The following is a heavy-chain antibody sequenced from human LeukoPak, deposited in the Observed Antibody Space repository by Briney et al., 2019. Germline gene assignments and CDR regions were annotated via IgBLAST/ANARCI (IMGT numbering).Heavy chain of an antibody. V-gene: IGHV4-61*02. CDR3: ARVTGYMIEDYFDY. CDR2: VYTSGST. J-gene: IGHJ4*02. CDR1: GGSISSDNYS. Sequence: SETLSLTCTVSGGSISSDNYSWSWIRQPAGKGLEWIGRVYTSGSTNYNPSLKSRVTISVETSKNQFSLKLSSVTAADTAVYYCARVTGYMIEDYFDYWGQGTLVTVSS. D-gene: IGHD3-22*01.